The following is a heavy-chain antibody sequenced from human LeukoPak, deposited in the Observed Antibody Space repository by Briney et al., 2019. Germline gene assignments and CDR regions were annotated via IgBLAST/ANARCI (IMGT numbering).Heavy chain of an antibody. V-gene: IGHV1-69*04. Sequence: ATVKVSCKDSGGTLSSYAISWVRQAPGQGLEWMGRIIPILGIASYAQKFQGRVTITADKSTSTAYMELSSLRSEDTAVYYCARGVGGYSPLSQIAGWNWFDPWGQGTLVTVSS. CDR3: ARGVGGYSPLSQIAGWNWFDP. CDR2: IIPILGIA. J-gene: IGHJ5*02. D-gene: IGHD5-18*01. CDR1: GGTLSSYA.